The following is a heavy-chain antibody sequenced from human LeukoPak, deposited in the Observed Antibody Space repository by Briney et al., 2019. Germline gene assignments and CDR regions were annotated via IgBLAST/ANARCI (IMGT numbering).Heavy chain of an antibody. CDR3: AKDIVGYSSSFDY. D-gene: IGHD6-13*01. Sequence: GRSLRLSCAASGFTFDDYAMHWVRQAPGKGLEWASGISWNSGSIGYADSVKGRFTISRDNAKNSLYLQMNSLRAEDTALYYCAKDIVGYSSSFDYWGQGTLVTVSS. CDR1: GFTFDDYA. V-gene: IGHV3-9*01. J-gene: IGHJ4*02. CDR2: ISWNSGSI.